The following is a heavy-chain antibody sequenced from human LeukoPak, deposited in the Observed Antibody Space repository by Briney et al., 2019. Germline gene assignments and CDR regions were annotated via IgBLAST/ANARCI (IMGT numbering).Heavy chain of an antibody. D-gene: IGHD3-10*01. CDR3: AKGINWFDP. CDR2: ISYDGSNK. Sequence: GGSLRLSCAASGFTFSSYGMHWVRQAPGKGLEWVAVISYDGSNKYYADSVKGRFTISRDKSKNTLYLQMNSLRAEDTAVYYCAKGINWFDPWGQGTLVTVSS. J-gene: IGHJ5*02. V-gene: IGHV3-30*18. CDR1: GFTFSSYG.